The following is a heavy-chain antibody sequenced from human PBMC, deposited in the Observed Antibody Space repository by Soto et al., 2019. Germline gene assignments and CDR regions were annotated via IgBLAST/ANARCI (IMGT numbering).Heavy chain of an antibody. CDR2: ISSSSTYI. V-gene: IGHV3-21*01. CDR3: ARTTVVGATSRGISH. Sequence: LRLSCAASGFTFTSYNMNWVRQAPGKGLEWLSSISSSSTYIYYADSVKGRFTISRDNPKNSLYLQLDSLRVEDTAVYYCARTTVVGATSRGISHWGPGTLVTVSS. CDR1: GFTFTSYN. J-gene: IGHJ4*02. D-gene: IGHD1-26*01.